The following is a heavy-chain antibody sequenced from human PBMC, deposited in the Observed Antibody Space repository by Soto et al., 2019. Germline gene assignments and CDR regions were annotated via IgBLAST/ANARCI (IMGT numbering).Heavy chain of an antibody. J-gene: IGHJ6*02. V-gene: IGHV5-51*01. CDR2: IYPGDSDT. CDR1: GYSFTSYW. Sequence: PGESLKISCKGSGYSFTSYWIGWVRQMPGKVLEWMGIIYPGDSDTGYIPFFQGQVTISADMSVSTAYLQWRSLKPSDTAIYYCETCNAPAAISVMSTNCMDVWDQGATHNVSS. CDR3: ETCNAPAAISVMSTNCMDV. D-gene: IGHD2-2*01.